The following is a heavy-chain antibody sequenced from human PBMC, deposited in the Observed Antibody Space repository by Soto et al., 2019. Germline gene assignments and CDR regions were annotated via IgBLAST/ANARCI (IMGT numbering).Heavy chain of an antibody. D-gene: IGHD2-15*01. V-gene: IGHV1-46*03. Sequence: ASVKVSCKASGYTFTSYYMHWVRQAPGQGLEWMGIINPSGGSTSYAQKFQGRVTMTRDTSTSTVYMELSSLRSEDTAVYYCARDGPFVVVVAATPNDAFDIWGQGTMVTVSS. J-gene: IGHJ3*02. CDR3: ARDGPFVVVVAATPNDAFDI. CDR2: INPSGGST. CDR1: GYTFTSYY.